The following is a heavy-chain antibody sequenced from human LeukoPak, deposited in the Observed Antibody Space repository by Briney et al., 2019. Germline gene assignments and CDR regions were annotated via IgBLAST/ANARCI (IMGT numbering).Heavy chain of an antibody. J-gene: IGHJ4*02. CDR3: ASLDLSSSWYFDY. V-gene: IGHV4-34*01. Sequence: SETLSLTCAVYGVSFSGYYWSWIRQPPGKGLEWIGEINHSGSTNYNPSLKSRVTISVGTSKNQFSLKLSSVTAADTAVYYCASLDLSSSWYFDYWGQGTLVTVSS. D-gene: IGHD6-13*01. CDR2: INHSGST. CDR1: GVSFSGYY.